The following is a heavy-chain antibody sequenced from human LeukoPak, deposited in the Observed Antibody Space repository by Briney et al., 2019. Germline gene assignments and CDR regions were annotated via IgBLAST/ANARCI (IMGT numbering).Heavy chain of an antibody. D-gene: IGHD6-13*01. CDR1: GFTFSSYA. Sequence: PGGSLRLSCAASGFTFSSYAMTWVRQAPGKGLEWVSSISSSSSYIYYADSVKGRFTISRDNAKNSLYLQMNSLRAEDTAVYYCARDRGAAAGDLDYWGQGTLVTVSS. V-gene: IGHV3-21*01. J-gene: IGHJ4*02. CDR3: ARDRGAAAGDLDY. CDR2: ISSSSSYI.